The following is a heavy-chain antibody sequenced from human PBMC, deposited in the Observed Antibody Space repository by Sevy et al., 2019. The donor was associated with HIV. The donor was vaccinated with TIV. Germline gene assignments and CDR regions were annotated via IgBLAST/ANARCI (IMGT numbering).Heavy chain of an antibody. Sequence: SETLSLTCTVSGGSIGLYFWSWIRQPPGKGLEWIGYMYASGATNYNPSLKSRVSISLDTSKNQFSLRLKSVTAADTAVYYCARESIGATGDFDYWGQGTRVTVSS. CDR1: GGSIGLYF. V-gene: IGHV4-59*01. J-gene: IGHJ4*02. CDR2: MYASGAT. CDR3: ARESIGATGDFDY. D-gene: IGHD1-1*01.